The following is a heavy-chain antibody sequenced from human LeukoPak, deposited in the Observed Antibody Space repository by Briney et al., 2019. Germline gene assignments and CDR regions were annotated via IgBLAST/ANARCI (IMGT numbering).Heavy chain of an antibody. D-gene: IGHD6-13*01. CDR1: GFXFSSYG. Sequence: GGSLRLPCAASGFXFSSYGIHWVRQAPGKGLEWVAVIWYDGSNKFYADSVKGRFTISRDNSKNTLYLQMNSLRAEDTAVYYCARDRAAADLDYWGQGTLVTVSS. V-gene: IGHV3-33*01. CDR3: ARDRAAADLDY. J-gene: IGHJ4*02. CDR2: IWYDGSNK.